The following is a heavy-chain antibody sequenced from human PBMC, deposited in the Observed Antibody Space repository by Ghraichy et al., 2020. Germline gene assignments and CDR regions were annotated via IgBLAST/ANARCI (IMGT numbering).Heavy chain of an antibody. CDR3: ARQLVTGIKGRGPFDI. CDR1: GGSISSSSYY. CDR2: IYYNEST. J-gene: IGHJ3*02. Sequence: SPTLSLTCTVSGGSISSSSYYWGWIRQPPGKGLEWIGSIYYNESTYYNPSLKSRVTISVDTSKNQFSLKLSSVTAADTAEYYCARQLVTGIKGRGPFDIWGQGTMVTVSS. V-gene: IGHV4-39*01. D-gene: IGHD1-20*01.